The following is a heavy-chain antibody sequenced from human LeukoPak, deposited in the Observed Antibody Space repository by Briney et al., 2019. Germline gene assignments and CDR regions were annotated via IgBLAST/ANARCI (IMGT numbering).Heavy chain of an antibody. CDR3: ARIANIANSYFQH. CDR1: GYTFTGYY. J-gene: IGHJ1*01. D-gene: IGHD7-27*01. CDR2: INPNSGGT. Sequence: ASVKVSCKASGYTFTGYYMHWVRQAPGQGLEWMGWINPNSGGTNYAQKFQGRVTMTRDTSISTAYMELSRLRSDDTAVYYCARIANIANSYFQHWGQGTLVTVSS. V-gene: IGHV1-2*02.